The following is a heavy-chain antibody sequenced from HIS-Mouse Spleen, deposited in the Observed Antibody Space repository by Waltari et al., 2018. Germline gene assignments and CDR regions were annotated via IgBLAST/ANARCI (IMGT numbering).Heavy chain of an antibody. V-gene: IGHV3-30-3*01. CDR3: ARGFRWHDAFDI. CDR2: ISYDGSNK. D-gene: IGHD2-15*01. J-gene: IGHJ3*02. CDR1: GFTFSSYA. Sequence: QVQLVESGGGVVQPGRSLRLSCAASGFTFSSYAMHWVRQAPGKGLGLVAIISYDGSNKYYSDSVKGRFTLSKDNSKNTLYLEMNRPRGEEPAVYYWARGFRWHDAFDIWGQGTMVTVSS.